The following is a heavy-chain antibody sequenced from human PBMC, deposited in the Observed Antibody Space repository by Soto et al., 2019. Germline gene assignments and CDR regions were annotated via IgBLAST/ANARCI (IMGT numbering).Heavy chain of an antibody. CDR1: GGSFSSNP. Sequence: QVQLVQSGSEVKKPGSSVKVSCKASGGSFSSNPISWVGQAPGQGLEWMAGIIPIFATVHYAQKLQGRVTMTADESTSTAYKEPTSLRAEDTAVSFCARGGRGYSSAPRYSFDYWGQGTLVTVSS. V-gene: IGHV1-69*01. J-gene: IGHJ4*02. D-gene: IGHD5-18*01. CDR2: IIPIFATV. CDR3: ARGGRGYSSAPRYSFDY.